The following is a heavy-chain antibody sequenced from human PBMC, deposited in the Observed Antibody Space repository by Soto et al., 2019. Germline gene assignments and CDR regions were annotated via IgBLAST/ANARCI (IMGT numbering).Heavy chain of an antibody. D-gene: IGHD1-26*01. V-gene: IGHV3-30*18. J-gene: IGHJ6*02. Sequence: GGSLRLSCAASGFTFSSYGMHWVRQAPGKGLEWVAVISYDGSNKYYADSVKGRFTISRDNSKNTLYLQMNSLRAEDTAVYYCAKDRPSGSRTYYYGMDVWGQGTTVTVSS. CDR1: GFTFSSYG. CDR2: ISYDGSNK. CDR3: AKDRPSGSRTYYYGMDV.